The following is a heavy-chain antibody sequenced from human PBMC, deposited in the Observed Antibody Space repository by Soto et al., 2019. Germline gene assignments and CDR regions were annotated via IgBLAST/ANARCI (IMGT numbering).Heavy chain of an antibody. Sequence: EVQLVESVGGLVQPGRSLRLSCAASGFTFNDFAMHRVRQAPGKGLEWVASIDWNGANIAYAASVEGRFTVSRDNTKNTLDLQMSSLRAEDTAVYYCATVHSTSRSFDYWGQGTLVTVSS. CDR1: GFTFNDFA. CDR3: ATVHSTSRSFDY. D-gene: IGHD6-6*01. J-gene: IGHJ4*02. V-gene: IGHV3-9*01. CDR2: IDWNGANI.